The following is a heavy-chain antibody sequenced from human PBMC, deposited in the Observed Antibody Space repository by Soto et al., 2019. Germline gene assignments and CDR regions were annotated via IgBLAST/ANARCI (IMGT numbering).Heavy chain of an antibody. V-gene: IGHV3-23*01. CDR1: GFTFSSYG. D-gene: IGHD3-10*01. CDR3: AKHLWFGESVFDP. CDR2: IRGSAGNA. J-gene: IGHJ5*02. Sequence: EVQLLESGGGLVQPGGSLRLSCAGTGFTFSSYGMSWVRQAPGKGLEWVSTIRGSAGNANYEDSVKGRFTISRDDSTNTVHLQMNSLRPDAAAVYYCAKHLWFGESVFDPWGQGTLVVVSS.